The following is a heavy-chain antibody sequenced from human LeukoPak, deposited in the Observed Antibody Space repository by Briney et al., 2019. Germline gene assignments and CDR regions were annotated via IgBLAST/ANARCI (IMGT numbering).Heavy chain of an antibody. CDR3: ARESFQEYYFDY. J-gene: IGHJ4*02. V-gene: IGHV3-11*04. Sequence: PGGSLRLSCAASGFTFSDYYMSWIRQAPGKGLEWVSYISSSGSTTYYADSVKGRFTISRDNAKNSLYLQMNSLRAEDTAVYYCARESFQEYYFDYWGQGTLVTVSS. D-gene: IGHD3-16*01. CDR1: GFTFSDYY. CDR2: ISSSGSTT.